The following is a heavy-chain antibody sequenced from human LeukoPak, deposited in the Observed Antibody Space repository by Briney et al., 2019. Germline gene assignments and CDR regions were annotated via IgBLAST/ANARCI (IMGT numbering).Heavy chain of an antibody. CDR1: GYSISSGYY. J-gene: IGHJ4*02. CDR2: IYHSGST. D-gene: IGHD6-19*01. CDR3: ARSIAVAGFDY. Sequence: SETLSPTCAVSGYSISSGYYWGWIRQPPGKGLEWIGTIYHSGSTYYNPSLKSRVTISVDTSKNQFPLKLTSVTAADTAVYYCARSIAVAGFDYWGQGTLVTVSS. V-gene: IGHV4-38-2*01.